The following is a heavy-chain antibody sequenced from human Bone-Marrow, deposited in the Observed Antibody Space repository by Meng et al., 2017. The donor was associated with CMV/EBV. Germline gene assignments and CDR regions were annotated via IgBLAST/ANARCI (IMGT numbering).Heavy chain of an antibody. D-gene: IGHD3-3*01. CDR1: GGSFSGYY. CDR3: ARSPHYDFWSGYSSTYYYYYGMDV. J-gene: IGHJ6*02. CDR2: INHSGST. V-gene: IGHV4-34*01. Sequence: SETLSLTCAVYGGSFSGYYWSWIRQPPGKGLEWIGEINHSGSTNYNPSLKSRVTISVDTSKNQFSLKLSSVTAADTAVYYCARSPHYDFWSGYSSTYYYYYGMDVWGQGTTVTVSS.